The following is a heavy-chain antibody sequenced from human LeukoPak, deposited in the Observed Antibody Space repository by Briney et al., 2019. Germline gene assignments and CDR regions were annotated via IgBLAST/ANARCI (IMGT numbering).Heavy chain of an antibody. CDR1: GGSISSGDYY. D-gene: IGHD1-26*01. CDR2: IYYSGST. V-gene: IGHV4-30-4*08. Sequence: SQTLSLTCTVSGGSISSGDYYWSWIRQPPGKGLEWIGYIYYSGSTYYNPSLKSRVTISVDTSKNQFSLKLSSVTAADTAVYYCARGGPSGSPVWGAFDIWGQGTMVTVSS. CDR3: ARGGPSGSPVWGAFDI. J-gene: IGHJ3*02.